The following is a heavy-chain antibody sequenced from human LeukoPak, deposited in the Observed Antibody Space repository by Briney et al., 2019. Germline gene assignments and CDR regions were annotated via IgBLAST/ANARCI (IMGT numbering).Heavy chain of an antibody. CDR3: AVFGELFIGSWYYFDY. Sequence: ASVKVSCKASGYTFTSYAMNWVRQAPGQGLEWMGWINTNTGNPTYAQGFTGRFVFSLDTSVSTAYLQISSLKAEDTAVYYCAVFGELFIGSWYYFDYWGQGTLVTVSS. CDR1: GYTFTSYA. D-gene: IGHD3-10*01. J-gene: IGHJ4*02. V-gene: IGHV7-4-1*02. CDR2: INTNTGNP.